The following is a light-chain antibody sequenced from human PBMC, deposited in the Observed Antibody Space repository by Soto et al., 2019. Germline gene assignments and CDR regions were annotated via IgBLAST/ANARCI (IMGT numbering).Light chain of an antibody. CDR1: QSVSSN. J-gene: IGKJ1*01. CDR2: GAS. V-gene: IGKV3-15*01. Sequence: EIVMTQSPATLSVSPGERATLSCRASQSVSSNLAWYQQKPGQAPRLLIYGASTRATGIPARFSGSGSGTEFTLTISSLQSEDFAVYYCQQYNNWPSTWTFVQGDQGGYQ. CDR3: QQYNNWPSTWT.